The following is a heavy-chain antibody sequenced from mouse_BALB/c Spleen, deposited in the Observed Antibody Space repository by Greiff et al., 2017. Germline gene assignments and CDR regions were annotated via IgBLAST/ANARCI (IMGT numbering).Heavy chain of an antibody. CDR1: GFTFSSYT. D-gene: IGHD2-4*01. Sequence: EVKLMESGGGLVKPGGSLKLSCAASGFTFSSYTMSWVRQTPEKRLEWVASISSGGSTYYPDSVKGRFTISRDNARNILYLQMSSLRSEDTAMYYCARYDYDWYFDVWGAGTTVTVSS. CDR2: ISSGGST. CDR3: ARYDYDWYFDV. V-gene: IGHV5-6-5*01. J-gene: IGHJ1*01.